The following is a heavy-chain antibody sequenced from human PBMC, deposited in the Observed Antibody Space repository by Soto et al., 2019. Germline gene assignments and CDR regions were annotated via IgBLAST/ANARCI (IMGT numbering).Heavy chain of an antibody. D-gene: IGHD2-8*01. Sequence: DSVKVSCKASGYTFTSYGISWVRQAPGQGREWMGWISAYNGNTNYAQKLQGRVTMTTDTSTSTAYMELRSLRSDDTAVYYCARVFVIMVHAMIDYWGQGTLVTVSS. CDR3: ARVFVIMVHAMIDY. CDR1: GYTFTSYG. V-gene: IGHV1-18*04. CDR2: ISAYNGNT. J-gene: IGHJ4*02.